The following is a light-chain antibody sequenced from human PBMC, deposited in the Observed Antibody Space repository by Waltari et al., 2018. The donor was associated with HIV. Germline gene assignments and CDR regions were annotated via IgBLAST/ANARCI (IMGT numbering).Light chain of an antibody. CDR2: ATS. V-gene: IGKV3D-11*03. CDR1: KNIGNK. CDR3: HQSSSLWT. Sequence: DIVMSQSPFTLSMSPRERPTPACRARKNIGNKLAWYQRRPGQSPRLVLFATSVRATGIPTMFGGSGAETDFALTSSGLEAEDAATYYWHQSSSLWTFGEGTKVEIK. J-gene: IGKJ1*01.